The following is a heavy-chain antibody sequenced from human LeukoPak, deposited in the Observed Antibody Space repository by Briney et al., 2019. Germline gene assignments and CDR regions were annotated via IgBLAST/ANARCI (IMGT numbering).Heavy chain of an antibody. CDR3: ARVGVWGGYPLVDYYYYMDV. CDR2: INPNSGGT. Sequence: AASVKVSCKASGYTFTGYYMHWVRQAPGQGLEWMGWINPNSGGTNYAQKFQGRVTMTRDTSISTAYMELRSLRSDDTAVYYCARVGVWGGYPLVDYYYYMDVWGKGTTVTISS. V-gene: IGHV1-2*02. J-gene: IGHJ6*03. CDR1: GYTFTGYY. D-gene: IGHD3-3*01.